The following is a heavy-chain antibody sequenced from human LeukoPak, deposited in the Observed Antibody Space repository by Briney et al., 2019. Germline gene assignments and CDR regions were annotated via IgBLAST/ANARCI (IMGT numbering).Heavy chain of an antibody. Sequence: PSETLSLTCTVSGGSISSSSYYWGWIRQPPGKGLEWIGYIYYSGSTNYNPSLKSRVTISVDTSKNQFSLKLSSVTAADTAVYYCARGRLVRYYFDYWGQGTLVTVSS. J-gene: IGHJ4*02. V-gene: IGHV4-61*05. CDR2: IYYSGST. CDR3: ARGRLVRYYFDY. CDR1: GGSISSSSYY. D-gene: IGHD3-9*01.